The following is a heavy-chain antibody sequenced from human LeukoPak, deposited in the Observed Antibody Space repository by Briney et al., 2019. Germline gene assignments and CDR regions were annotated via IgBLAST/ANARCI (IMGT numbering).Heavy chain of an antibody. V-gene: IGHV3-21*04. J-gene: IGHJ3*02. D-gene: IGHD1-26*01. Sequence: GGTLRLSCAASGFTFRNHGMNWVRQAPGKGLEWVSGISPSGGGTYYADSVKGRFTISRDNAKNSLYLQMNSLRAEDTAVYYCARGGSYLSAFDIWGQGTMVTVSS. CDR1: GFTFRNHG. CDR3: ARGGSYLSAFDI. CDR2: ISPSGGGT.